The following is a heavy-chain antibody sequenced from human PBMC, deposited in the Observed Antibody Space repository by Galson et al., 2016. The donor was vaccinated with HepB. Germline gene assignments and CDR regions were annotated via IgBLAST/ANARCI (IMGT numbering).Heavy chain of an antibody. CDR1: GFTFRSYV. Sequence: SLRLSCAASGFTFRSYVMNWVRQAPGKGLEWVSSISSGSSYIYYADSVKGRFTISRDNAKNSLYLQMNSLRAEDTAVYYCARDMAGYSYGFGFDYWGQGTLVTVSS. D-gene: IGHD5-18*01. CDR3: ARDMAGYSYGFGFDY. V-gene: IGHV3-21*01. J-gene: IGHJ4*02. CDR2: ISSGSSYI.